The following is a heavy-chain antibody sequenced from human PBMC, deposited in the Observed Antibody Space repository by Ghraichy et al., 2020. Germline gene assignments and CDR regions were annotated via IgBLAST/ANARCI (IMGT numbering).Heavy chain of an antibody. CDR2: ISGSGGST. D-gene: IGHD2-21*02. Sequence: LSLTCAASGFTFSSYAMSWVRQAPGKGLEWVSAISGSGGSTYYADSVKGRFTISRDNSKNTLYLQMNSLRAEDTAVYYCAKDRLISGVTATVLDYWGQGTLVTVSS. CDR1: GFTFSSYA. V-gene: IGHV3-23*01. J-gene: IGHJ4*02. CDR3: AKDRLISGVTATVLDY.